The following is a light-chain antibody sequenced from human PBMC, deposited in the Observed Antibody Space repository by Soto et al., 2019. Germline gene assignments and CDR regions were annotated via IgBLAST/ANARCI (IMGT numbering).Light chain of an antibody. CDR2: GAS. V-gene: IGKV3-15*01. J-gene: IGKJ4*01. Sequence: EIVMTQSPATLSVSPGERATLSCRASQSVSSNLAWYQQKPGQAPRLLIYGASTRATGIPARFSGAGSGTDFTLSINRLEPEDFAVYYCQHYDTSLTFAEGPRWSS. CDR1: QSVSSN. CDR3: QHYDTSLT.